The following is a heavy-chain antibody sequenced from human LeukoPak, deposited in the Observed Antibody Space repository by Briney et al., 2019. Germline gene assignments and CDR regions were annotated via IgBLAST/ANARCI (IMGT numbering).Heavy chain of an antibody. Sequence: SETLSLTCTVSGGSVYTSDYYWGWVRQPPGKGPEWIGDIFYTGKTNYNPPLKSRVSISIDTSKNQFSLKLTSVTAADTAVYYCARVFDSWGQGTLVTVSS. CDR1: GGSVYTSDYY. V-gene: IGHV4-39*07. CDR3: ARVFDS. CDR2: IFYTGKT. J-gene: IGHJ4*02.